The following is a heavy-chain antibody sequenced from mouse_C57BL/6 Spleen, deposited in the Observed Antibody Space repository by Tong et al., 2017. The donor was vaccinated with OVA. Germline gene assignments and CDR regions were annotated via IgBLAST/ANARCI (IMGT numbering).Heavy chain of an antibody. CDR3: ARHGSSSAWFAY. D-gene: IGHD1-1*01. CDR1: GFTFSSYG. J-gene: IGHJ3*01. CDR2: ISSGGSYT. Sequence: EVQLQESGGDLVKPGGSLKLSCAASGFTFSSYGMSWVRQTPDKRLEWVATISSGGSYTYYPDSVKGRFTISGDNAKNTLYLQMSSLKSEDTAMYYCARHGSSSAWFAYWGQGTLVTVSA. V-gene: IGHV5-6*01.